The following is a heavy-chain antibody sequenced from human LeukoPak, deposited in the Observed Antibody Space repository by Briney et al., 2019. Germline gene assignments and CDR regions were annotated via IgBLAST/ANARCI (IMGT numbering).Heavy chain of an antibody. V-gene: IGHV3-23*01. Sequence: PGGSLRLPCAASGFTFSSYTMSWVRQAPGKGLEWVSAISGSGDSTYYGDSVKGRFTISRGNSKNTLYLQMNSLRAEDTAVYYCAKTRPLDSSSWSHGDYWGQGTLVTVSS. J-gene: IGHJ4*02. CDR3: AKTRPLDSSSWSHGDY. CDR2: ISGSGDST. CDR1: GFTFSSYT. D-gene: IGHD6-13*01.